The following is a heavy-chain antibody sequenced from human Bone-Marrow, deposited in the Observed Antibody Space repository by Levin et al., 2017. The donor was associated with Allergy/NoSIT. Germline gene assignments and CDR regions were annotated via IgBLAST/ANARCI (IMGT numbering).Heavy chain of an antibody. J-gene: IGHJ4*02. D-gene: IGHD6-13*01. V-gene: IGHV3-13*01. CDR2: ITTADDT. CDR3: ARGYGSSHYFFDS. CDR1: GFTFSSYS. Sequence: GGSLRLSCAASGFTFSSYSMNWVRQAPGKGLEWVAAITTADDTYYLNSVKGRFTISREIATNSVFLQMTSLRVGDTALYYCARGYGSSHYFFDSWGRGTLVAVSS.